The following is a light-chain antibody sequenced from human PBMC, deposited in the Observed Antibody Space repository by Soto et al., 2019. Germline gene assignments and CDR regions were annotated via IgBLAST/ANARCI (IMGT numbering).Light chain of an antibody. CDR3: CSYAGSSSAYV. CDR1: RSDVGSYNV. J-gene: IGLJ1*01. V-gene: IGLV2-23*02. CDR2: EVS. Sequence: QSALTQPASVSGSPGQSITISCTGTRSDVGSYNVVSWYQQHPGKAPKLLIYEVSKRPSGVSDRFSGSKSGNTASLTISGLQAEDEADYHCCSYAGSSSAYVFGTGTKVTVL.